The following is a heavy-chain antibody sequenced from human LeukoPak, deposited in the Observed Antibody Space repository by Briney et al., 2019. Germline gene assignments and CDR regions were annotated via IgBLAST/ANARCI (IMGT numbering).Heavy chain of an antibody. J-gene: IGHJ4*02. CDR3: ARDAYYYDSSGYYTLESFDY. CDR1: GGSISSGDYY. D-gene: IGHD3-22*01. CDR2: IYYSGST. V-gene: IGHV4-30-4*08. Sequence: PSETLSLTCTVSGGSISSGDYYWSWIRQPPGKGLEWIGYIYYSGSTYYNPSLKSRVTISVDTSKNQFSLKLSSVTAADTAVYYCARDAYYYDSSGYYTLESFDYWGQGTLVTVSS.